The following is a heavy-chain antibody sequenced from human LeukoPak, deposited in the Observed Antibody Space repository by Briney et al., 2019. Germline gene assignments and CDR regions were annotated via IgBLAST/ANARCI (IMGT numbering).Heavy chain of an antibody. CDR2: IYTSGST. Sequence: SETLSLTYTVSGGSISSGSYYWSWIRQPAGKGLEWIGRIYTSGSTNYNPSLKSRVTISVDTSKNQFSLKLSSVTAADTAVYYCARASGGYYDSSGYFDYWGQGTLVTVSS. V-gene: IGHV4-61*02. CDR1: GGSISSGSYY. J-gene: IGHJ4*02. CDR3: ARASGGYYDSSGYFDY. D-gene: IGHD3-22*01.